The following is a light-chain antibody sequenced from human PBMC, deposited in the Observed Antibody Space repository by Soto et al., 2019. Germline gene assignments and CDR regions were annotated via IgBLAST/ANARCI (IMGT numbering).Light chain of an antibody. CDR3: QQYKNLPGGT. CDR1: QSVSSS. Sequence: EIEMTQSPANMSVSPGESATLSCRASQSVSSSLAWYQQKPGQAPRLLIYAASTRATDIPARFTGSGAGTEVTLTISNLQSEDFAVDYCQQYKNLPGGTFGQGTRVDMK. V-gene: IGKV3-15*01. J-gene: IGKJ1*01. CDR2: AAS.